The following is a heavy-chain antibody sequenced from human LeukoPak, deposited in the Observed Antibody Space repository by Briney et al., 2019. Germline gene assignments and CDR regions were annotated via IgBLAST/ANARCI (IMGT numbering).Heavy chain of an antibody. J-gene: IGHJ4*02. CDR3: ARHGHDILTGYYYFDY. V-gene: IGHV4-34*01. CDR2: INHSGST. D-gene: IGHD3-9*01. Sequence: SETLSLTCAVHGGSFSNYFWSWIRQPPGKGLEWIGEINHSGSTNYVPSLKGRVTISVDTSKNQFSLKLSSVTAADTAVYYCARHGHDILTGYYYFDYWGQGTLVTVSS. CDR1: GGSFSNYF.